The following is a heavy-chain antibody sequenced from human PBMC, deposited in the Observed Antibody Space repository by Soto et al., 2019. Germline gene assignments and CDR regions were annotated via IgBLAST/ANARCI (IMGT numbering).Heavy chain of an antibody. Sequence: HPVGSLRLSCAASGFTFSSYAMHWVRQAPGKGLEWMAVIWYDGNNKYYADSVKGRFAISRDNSKNTLFLQMNSLRVEDTALYYCARDPLSTGVPYSSYFYYGMDVWGQGTTVTVSS. CDR3: ARDPLSTGVPYSSYFYYGMDV. CDR2: IWYDGNNK. V-gene: IGHV3-33*01. D-gene: IGHD3-22*01. J-gene: IGHJ6*02. CDR1: GFTFSSYA.